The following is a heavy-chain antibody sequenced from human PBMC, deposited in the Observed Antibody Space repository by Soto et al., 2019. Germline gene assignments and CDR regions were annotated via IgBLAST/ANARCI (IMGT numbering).Heavy chain of an antibody. CDR1: GGSISSYY. CDR3: ARAWSSGYPPDY. V-gene: IGHV4-59*01. D-gene: IGHD6-19*01. CDR2: IYYSGST. J-gene: IGHJ4*02. Sequence: SETLSLTCTVSGGSISSYYWSWIRQPPGKGLEWIGYIYYSGSTNYNPSLKSRVTISVDTSKNQFSLKLSSVTAADTAVYYCARAWSSGYPPDYWGQGTLVTVSS.